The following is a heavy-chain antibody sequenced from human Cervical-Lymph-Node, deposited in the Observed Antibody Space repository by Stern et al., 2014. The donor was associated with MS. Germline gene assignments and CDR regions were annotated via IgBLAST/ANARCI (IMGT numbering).Heavy chain of an antibody. CDR3: ARGKKALEEDGYPYFDY. CDR1: GFTFSDYY. CDR2: ISISGYTT. Sequence: QVQLVESGGGLVRPGGSLRLSCAASGFTFSDYYMSWIRQAPGKGLEWVSYISISGYTTYDADSVKGRFTISRDNAESSLSLQMNSLRAEDTAVYYCARGKKALEEDGYPYFDYWGQGILVTVSS. V-gene: IGHV3-11*01. D-gene: IGHD5-24*01. J-gene: IGHJ4*02.